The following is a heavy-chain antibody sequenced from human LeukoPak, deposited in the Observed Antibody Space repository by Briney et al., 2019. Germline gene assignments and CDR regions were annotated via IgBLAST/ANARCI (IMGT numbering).Heavy chain of an antibody. J-gene: IGHJ4*02. CDR3: AKSHATGRYYFDS. CDR1: GFTFSSYG. CDR2: ISGSGGST. Sequence: GGSLRLSCAASGFTFSSYGMSWVRQAPGKGLEWVSAISGSGGSTYYADSVKGRFTISRDNSKNTLYLQMNSLRPEDTSVYYCAKSHATGRYYFDSWGQGTLVTVSS. D-gene: IGHD3-10*01. V-gene: IGHV3-23*01.